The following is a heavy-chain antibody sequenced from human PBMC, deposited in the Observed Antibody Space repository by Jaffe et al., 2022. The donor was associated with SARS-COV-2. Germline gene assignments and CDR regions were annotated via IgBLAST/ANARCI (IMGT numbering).Heavy chain of an antibody. J-gene: IGHJ6*02. CDR1: GFTFDDYA. V-gene: IGHV3-9*01. D-gene: IGHD2-15*01. Sequence: EVQLVESGGGLVQSGRSLRLSCAASGFTFDDYAMHWVRQAPGKGLEWVSGINWNSDSLGYADSVKGRFTISRDNAKNSLYLQMNSLRAEDTALYFCARALIVVDHYNMGVWGQGTTVTVSS. CDR3: ARALIVVDHYNMGV. CDR2: INWNSDSL.